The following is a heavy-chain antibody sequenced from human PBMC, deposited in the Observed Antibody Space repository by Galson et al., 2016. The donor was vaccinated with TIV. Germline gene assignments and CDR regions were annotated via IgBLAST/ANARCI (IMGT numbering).Heavy chain of an antibody. J-gene: IGHJ4*02. D-gene: IGHD3-10*01. V-gene: IGHV5-51*01. CDR1: GCSFSRYW. Sequence: QSGAEVTKPGEILKISCQASGCSFSRYWIGWVREMPGIGMEWQGMLYPAGSATRCSPSFRGQHAISVDKSINTAFLRWSSLRASDTAMYFCAWGEGPYYFGSGNGYFDFWGQGTLVTVSS. CDR3: AWGEGPYYFGSGNGYFDF. CDR2: LYPAGSAT.